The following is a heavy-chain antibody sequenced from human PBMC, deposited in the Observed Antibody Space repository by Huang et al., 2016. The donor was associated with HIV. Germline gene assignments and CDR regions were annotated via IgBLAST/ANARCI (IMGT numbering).Heavy chain of an antibody. CDR3: ARKQTYYYGSGKLYNWFDP. Sequence: QVQLQQWGAGLLKPSATLSLTCAVYGGSFSGYHWSWIRQPPGKGLEWIGGINQSGSSNDNPSLKSRVTSSVDTSKKQFALELSSVTAADTAVYYCARKQTYYYGSGKLYNWFDPWGQGTLVTVSS. J-gene: IGHJ5*02. V-gene: IGHV4-34*01. D-gene: IGHD3-10*01. CDR1: GGSFSGYH. CDR2: INQSGSS.